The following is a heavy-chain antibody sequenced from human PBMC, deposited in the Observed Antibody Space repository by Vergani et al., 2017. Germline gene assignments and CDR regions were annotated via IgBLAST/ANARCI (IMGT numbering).Heavy chain of an antibody. D-gene: IGHD4-17*01. CDR3: ARGMTTGTTDLDGFDI. V-gene: IGHV3-66*02. CDR1: SFSVSSHY. CDR2: INIGGRT. J-gene: IGHJ3*02. Sequence: LVESGGGLVQPGGSLRLSCAASSFSVSSHYMTWVRQATGKGLEWVSTINIGGRTSYADSVKGRLTLTRDDSKNTLHLQMNSLRPEDTAVYYCARGMTTGTTDLDGFDIWGQGTMVSVSS.